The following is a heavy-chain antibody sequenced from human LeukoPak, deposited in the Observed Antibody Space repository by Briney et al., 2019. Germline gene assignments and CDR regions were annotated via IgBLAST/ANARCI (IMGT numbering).Heavy chain of an antibody. V-gene: IGHV1-69*04. J-gene: IGHJ4*02. CDR3: ARDLPPYYFDY. CDR1: GGIFSSYA. Sequence: SVKVSCKASGGIFSSYAISWVRQAPGQGLEWMGRIIPILGIANYAQKFQGRVTITADKSTSTAYMDLSSLRSEDTVVYYCARDLPPYYFDYWGQGTLVTVSS. CDR2: IIPILGIA.